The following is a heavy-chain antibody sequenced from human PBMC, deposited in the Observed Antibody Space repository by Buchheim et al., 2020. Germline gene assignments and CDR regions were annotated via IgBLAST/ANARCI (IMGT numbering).Heavy chain of an antibody. V-gene: IGHV4-61*02. Sequence: QVQLQESGPGLVKPSQTLSLTCTVSGGSISSGSYYWSWIRQPAGKGLEWIGRIYTSGSTNYNPSLKSRVTISVDTSKNQFSLKLSSVTAADTAVYYCARSGVDYGLVKMTTVTFDYWGQGTL. CDR1: GGSISSGSYY. D-gene: IGHD4-17*01. CDR2: IYTSGST. CDR3: ARSGVDYGLVKMTTVTFDY. J-gene: IGHJ4*02.